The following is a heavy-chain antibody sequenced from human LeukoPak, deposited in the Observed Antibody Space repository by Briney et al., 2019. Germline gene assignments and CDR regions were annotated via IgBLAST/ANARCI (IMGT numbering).Heavy chain of an antibody. D-gene: IGHD1-14*01. V-gene: IGHV3-30*03. Sequence: GGSLRLSCAASGFTFSTYAMHWVRQAPGMGLEWVAVISNDGTYTSYGDSVRGRFTIFKDNSKNTLYLQMNNLRAEDGAVYYCATDYRAVPGLWGQGTLVTVSS. CDR1: GFTFSTYA. CDR3: ATDYRAVPGL. CDR2: ISNDGTYT. J-gene: IGHJ4*02.